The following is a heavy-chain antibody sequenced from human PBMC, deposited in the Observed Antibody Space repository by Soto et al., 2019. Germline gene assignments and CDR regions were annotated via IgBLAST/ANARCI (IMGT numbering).Heavy chain of an antibody. D-gene: IGHD5-12*01. CDR3: ARDYSGYDPALNRFDP. V-gene: IGHV1-69*06. Sequence: SVKVSCKASGDIFDNYAISWVRQAPGQGLEWLGGISPVIGTTHYAQRFQGRLTITADRSTMTTYMELSGLKSEDTAIYFCARDYSGYDPALNRFDPWGHGTLVTVSS. J-gene: IGHJ5*02. CDR1: GDIFDNYA. CDR2: ISPVIGTT.